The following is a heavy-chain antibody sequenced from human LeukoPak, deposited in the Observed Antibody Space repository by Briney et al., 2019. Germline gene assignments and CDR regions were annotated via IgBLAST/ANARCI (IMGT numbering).Heavy chain of an antibody. CDR2: IYYSGST. D-gene: IGHD6-19*01. Sequence: PSQTLSLTCTVSGGSISSGGYYWSWIRQPPGKGLEWIGYIYYSGSTNYNPSLKSRVTISVDTSKNQFSLKLSSVTAADTAVYYCARPEGGWGNAFDIWGQGTMVTVSS. CDR3: ARPEGGWGNAFDI. V-gene: IGHV4-61*08. J-gene: IGHJ3*02. CDR1: GGSISSGGYY.